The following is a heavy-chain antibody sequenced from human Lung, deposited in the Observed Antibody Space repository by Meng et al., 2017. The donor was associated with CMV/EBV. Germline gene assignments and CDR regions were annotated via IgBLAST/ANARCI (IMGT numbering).Heavy chain of an antibody. CDR1: GFTFSSYS. J-gene: IGHJ6*02. CDR3: ARDRGGSYDDDYYYYGMAV. D-gene: IGHD1-26*01. Sequence: ESXKISXAASGFTFSSYSMNWVRQAPGKGLEWVSSISSSSSYIYYADSVKGRFTISRDNAKNSLYLQMNSLRAEDTAVYYCARDRGGSYDDDYYYYGMAVWGQGTTVTVSS. CDR2: ISSSSSYI. V-gene: IGHV3-21*01.